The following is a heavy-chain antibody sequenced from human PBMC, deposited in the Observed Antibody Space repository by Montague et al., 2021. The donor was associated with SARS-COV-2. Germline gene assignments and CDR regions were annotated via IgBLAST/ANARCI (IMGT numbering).Heavy chain of an antibody. V-gene: IGHV4-59*01. CDR3: ARVSSSGNGISNSYYGMDV. CDR1: GGSISSYY. Sequence: SETLSLTCTVSGGSISSYYWSWIRQPPGKGLEWIGYIYYSGSTNYNPSLKSRVTISVDTSKNQLSLKMSSVTAADTAAYYCARVSSSGNGISNSYYGMDVWGQGTTVTVSS. CDR2: IYYSGST. D-gene: IGHD6-13*01. J-gene: IGHJ6*02.